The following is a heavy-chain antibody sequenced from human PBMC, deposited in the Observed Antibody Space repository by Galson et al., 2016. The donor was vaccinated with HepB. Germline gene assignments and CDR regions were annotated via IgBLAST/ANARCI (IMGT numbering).Heavy chain of an antibody. V-gene: IGHV1-69-2*01. Sequence: VKVSCKVSGYTFIDYYMHWVQQAPGKGPEWMGLVDPEDGETIYAEKFQGRVTITADTSTDTAYMELSSLRSEDTAVYYCAKWRANGSDYWGQGTLVTVSP. J-gene: IGHJ4*02. CDR1: GYTFIDYY. CDR2: VDPEDGET. D-gene: IGHD5-24*01. CDR3: AKWRANGSDY.